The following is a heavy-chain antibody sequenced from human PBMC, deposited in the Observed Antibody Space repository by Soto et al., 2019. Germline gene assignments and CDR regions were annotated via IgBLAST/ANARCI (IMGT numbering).Heavy chain of an antibody. Sequence: QVQLVESGGGVVQPGRSLRLSCAASGFTFSSYAMHWVRQAPGKGLEWVAVISYDGSNKYYADSVKGRFTISRDNSKNTLYLQMNSLRAEDTAVYYCARTYCSSTSCYRYYYYGTDVWGQGTTVTVSS. J-gene: IGHJ6*02. D-gene: IGHD2-2*01. CDR3: ARTYCSSTSCYRYYYYGTDV. CDR2: ISYDGSNK. V-gene: IGHV3-30-3*01. CDR1: GFTFSSYA.